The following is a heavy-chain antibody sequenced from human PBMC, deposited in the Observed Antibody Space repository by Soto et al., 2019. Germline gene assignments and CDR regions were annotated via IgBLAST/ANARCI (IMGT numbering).Heavy chain of an antibody. J-gene: IGHJ6*02. V-gene: IGHV3-21*01. Sequence: EVQLVESGGGLVKPGGSLRLSCVASGFTFSGYSINWVRQAPGKGLEWVSYISGPSIYIYYADSVKGRFTISRDNAKSAVYRQMSSLRAEDTAVYYCARGFRNGFNVWGQGTTVSVSS. CDR2: ISGPSIYI. CDR1: GFTFSGYS. D-gene: IGHD2-8*01. CDR3: ARGFRNGFNV.